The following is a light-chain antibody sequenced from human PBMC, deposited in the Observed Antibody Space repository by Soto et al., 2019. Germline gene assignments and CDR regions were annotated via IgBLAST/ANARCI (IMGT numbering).Light chain of an antibody. Sequence: AIQLTQSPSSLSASVGDRVTITCRASQGISSALAWYQQKPGKAPKLLISHASSLESGVPSRFSGSGSGTDFTFTISSLQPEDIATYYCQQYDNLPYTFGQGTKVDIK. V-gene: IGKV1D-13*01. CDR2: HAS. CDR3: QQYDNLPYT. J-gene: IGKJ2*01. CDR1: QGISSA.